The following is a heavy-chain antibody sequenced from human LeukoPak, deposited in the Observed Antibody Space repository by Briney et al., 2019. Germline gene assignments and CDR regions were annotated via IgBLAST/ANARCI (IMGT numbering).Heavy chain of an antibody. CDR3: ARTDDHGATFFDY. V-gene: IGHV4-59*01. J-gene: IGHJ4*02. CDR1: GGSISSYY. CDR2: IYYSGST. D-gene: IGHD1-14*01. Sequence: SETLSLTCTVSGGSISSYYWSWIRQPPGKGLEWIGYIYYSGSTNYNPSLKSRVTISVDTSKNQFSLKLSSVTAADTAVYYCARTDDHGATFFDYWGQGTLVTVSS.